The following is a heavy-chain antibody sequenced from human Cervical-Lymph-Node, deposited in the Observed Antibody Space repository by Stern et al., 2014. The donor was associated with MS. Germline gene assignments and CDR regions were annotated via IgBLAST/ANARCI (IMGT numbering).Heavy chain of an antibody. J-gene: IGHJ3*01. CDR2: INSRGGT. CDR1: GASFGDNY. Sequence: QVQLQQWGAGLLRPSETLSLTCAVHGASFGDNYWSWIRQTPGKGLEWIGEINSRGGTHYNPSLMSRATLSVDPSRNQFSLKLSSLTAADTAMYYCARERKVERSARLLVSFDVWGQGTLVTVSS. CDR3: ARERKVERSARLLVSFDV. V-gene: IGHV4-34*01. D-gene: IGHD1-1*01.